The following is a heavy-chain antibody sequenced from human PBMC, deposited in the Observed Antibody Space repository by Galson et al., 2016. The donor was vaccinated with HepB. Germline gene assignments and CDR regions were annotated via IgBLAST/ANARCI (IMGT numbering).Heavy chain of an antibody. J-gene: IGHJ4*02. Sequence: SLRLSCAASGFTPGFTFSHEAMHWVRQAPGKGLEWLAVISYDGSKQYYADSVKGRFTISRDNSESTLFLQMNSLSDEDTAVYYCVNLWGTQPFENYWGQGTLVTVSS. CDR1: GFTPGFTFSHEA. V-gene: IGHV3-30*04. CDR3: VNLWGTQPFENY. CDR2: ISYDGSKQ. D-gene: IGHD3-16*01.